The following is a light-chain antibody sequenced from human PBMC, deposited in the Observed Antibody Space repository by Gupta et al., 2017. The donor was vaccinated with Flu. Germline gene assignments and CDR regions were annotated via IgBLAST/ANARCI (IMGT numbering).Light chain of an antibody. CDR3: QAWDSSTV. Sequence: ITYTGDNLGDKRASWYQQKPGQSLVLVIYDDNTRPSGISDRFTGSNSGNTATLTLSATQALDEADYYCQAWDSSTVFGAGTKVTVL. CDR2: DDN. J-gene: IGLJ1*01. V-gene: IGLV3-1*01. CDR1: NLGDKR.